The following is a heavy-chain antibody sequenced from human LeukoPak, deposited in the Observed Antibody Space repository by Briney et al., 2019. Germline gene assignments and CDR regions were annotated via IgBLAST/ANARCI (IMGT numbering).Heavy chain of an antibody. J-gene: IGHJ5*02. Sequence: SETLSLTCTVSGGSISSYYWSWIRQPPGKGLEWIGYIYYSGSTNYNPSPKSRVTISVDTSKNQFSLKLSSVTAADTAVYYCASPRYCSSTSCSSPIDPWGQGTLVTVSS. CDR2: IYYSGST. CDR1: GGSISSYY. V-gene: IGHV4-59*08. D-gene: IGHD2-2*01. CDR3: ASPRYCSSTSCSSPIDP.